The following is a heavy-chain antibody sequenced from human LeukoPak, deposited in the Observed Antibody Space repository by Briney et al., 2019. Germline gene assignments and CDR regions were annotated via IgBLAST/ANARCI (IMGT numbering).Heavy chain of an antibody. V-gene: IGHV3-30*18. CDR1: GFTFSSYG. J-gene: IGHJ5*02. CDR3: AKETPLGSSWFGP. CDR2: ISYDGSDK. D-gene: IGHD1-26*01. Sequence: PGRSLRLSCAASGFTFSSYGMHWVRQAPGKGLEWAAVISYDGSDKQYADSVKGRFIISRDNSKNTLYPQMNSLRVEDTAVYYCAKETPLGSSWFGPWGQGTLVTVSS.